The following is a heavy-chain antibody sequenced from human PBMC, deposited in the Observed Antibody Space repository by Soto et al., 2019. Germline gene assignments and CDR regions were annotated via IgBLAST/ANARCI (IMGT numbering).Heavy chain of an antibody. CDR3: ARDGDWVRCVILAYGMAG. V-gene: IGHV3-7*03. Sequence: PRGSLRLCCAASGFTFSSYWMSWFRQAPGKGLEWVANIKQDGSEKYYVDSVKGRFTISRDNSKNSLYLQMNSLRAEDTAVYYCARDGDWVRCVILAYGMAGCGQGSTV. J-gene: IGHJ6*02. D-gene: IGHD3-10*01. CDR1: GFTFSSYW. CDR2: IKQDGSEK.